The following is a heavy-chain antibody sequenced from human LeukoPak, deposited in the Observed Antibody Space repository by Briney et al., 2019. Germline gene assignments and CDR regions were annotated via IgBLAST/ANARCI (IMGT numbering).Heavy chain of an antibody. Sequence: GRSLRLSCAASGFTFSSYGMHWVRQAPGKGLEWVAVIWYDGSNKYYADSVKGRFTISRDNSKNTLYLQMNSLRAEDTAVYYCVQEINSGDRRYFDYWGQGTLVTVSS. CDR3: VQEINSGDRRYFDY. V-gene: IGHV3-33*06. CDR1: GFTFSSYG. D-gene: IGHD6-19*01. J-gene: IGHJ4*02. CDR2: IWYDGSNK.